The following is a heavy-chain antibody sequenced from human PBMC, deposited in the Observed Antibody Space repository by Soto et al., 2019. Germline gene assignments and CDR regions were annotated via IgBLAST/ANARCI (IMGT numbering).Heavy chain of an antibody. CDR1: GVSINTQY. Sequence: SETLSLTCTVSGVSINTQYWSWVRQPPGKGLEWIGEINHSGSTHYNPSLKSRVTISVDTSKNQFSLSLSSVTVADTAVYYCASQQLEGAYFDFWGRGTLVTVSS. CDR3: ASQQLEGAYFDF. CDR2: INHSGST. V-gene: IGHV4-34*01. J-gene: IGHJ4*02. D-gene: IGHD6-13*01.